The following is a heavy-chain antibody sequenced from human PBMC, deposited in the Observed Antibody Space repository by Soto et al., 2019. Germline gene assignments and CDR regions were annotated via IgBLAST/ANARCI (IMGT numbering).Heavy chain of an antibody. D-gene: IGHD6-19*01. CDR3: TAEYSSGWSGMDV. V-gene: IGHV1-58*01. Sequence: SVKVSCKASGFTFTSSAVQWVRQARGQRLEWIGWIVVGSGNTNYAQKFQERVTITRDMSTSTAYMELSSLRSEDTAVYYCTAEYSSGWSGMDVWGQGTTVTVSS. J-gene: IGHJ6*02. CDR2: IVVGSGNT. CDR1: GFTFTSSA.